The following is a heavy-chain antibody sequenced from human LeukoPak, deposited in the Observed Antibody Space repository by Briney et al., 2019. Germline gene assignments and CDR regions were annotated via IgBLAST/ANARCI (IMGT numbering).Heavy chain of an antibody. D-gene: IGHD6-6*01. CDR3: ARTDSNIAARRIGFDS. CDR1: GITFSNSW. J-gene: IGHJ4*02. V-gene: IGHV3-7*01. Sequence: GGSLRLSCAASGITFSNSWMSWVRQAPGKGLEWVANIKQDGSEKYYVDSVKGRFTISRDNAKNSLYLQMNSLRAEDTAVYYCARTDSNIAARRIGFDSWGQGTLVTVSS. CDR2: IKQDGSEK.